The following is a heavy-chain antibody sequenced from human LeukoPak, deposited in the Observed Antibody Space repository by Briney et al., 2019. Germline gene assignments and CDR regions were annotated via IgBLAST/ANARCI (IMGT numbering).Heavy chain of an antibody. J-gene: IGHJ3*02. V-gene: IGHV3-23*01. CDR3: AKDSVGGYGTLPGAFDI. CDR1: GFTFSSYA. CDR2: NSGTGRST. D-gene: IGHD4-17*01. Sequence: PGGPLRLSCAASGFTFSSYAMSWVRQAPGKGLEWVSGNSGTGRSTYYADSVKGRFTISRDNSKNTLYLQMNSLRAEDTAVYYCAKDSVGGYGTLPGAFDIWGQGTMVTVSS.